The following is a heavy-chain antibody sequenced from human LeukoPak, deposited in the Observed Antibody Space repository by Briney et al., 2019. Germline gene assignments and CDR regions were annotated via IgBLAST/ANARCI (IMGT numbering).Heavy chain of an antibody. CDR3: ARGAGNFDY. CDR1: AGSISSYF. D-gene: IGHD6-19*01. Sequence: PSETLSLTCTVSAGSISSYFWSWIRQPPGKGLEWIGYIYYSGSTNYNPSLKSRVTISVDTSKNQFSLRLSSVTAADTAVYYCARGAGNFDYWGQGTLVTVSS. V-gene: IGHV4-59*01. J-gene: IGHJ4*02. CDR2: IYYSGST.